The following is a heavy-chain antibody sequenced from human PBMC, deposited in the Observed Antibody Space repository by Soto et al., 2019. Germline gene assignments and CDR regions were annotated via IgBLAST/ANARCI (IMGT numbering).Heavy chain of an antibody. Sequence: SETLSLTCTVSGGSISSYYWSWIRQPPGKGLEWIGYIYYSGSTNYNPSLKSRVTISVDTSKNQFSLKLSSVTAADTAVYYCARSVEMATKKPHFDYWGQGTLVTVSS. D-gene: IGHD5-12*01. CDR1: GGSISSYY. CDR3: ARSVEMATKKPHFDY. J-gene: IGHJ4*02. CDR2: IYYSGST. V-gene: IGHV4-59*01.